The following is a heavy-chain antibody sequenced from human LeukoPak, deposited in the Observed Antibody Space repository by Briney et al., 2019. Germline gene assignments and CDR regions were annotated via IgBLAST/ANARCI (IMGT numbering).Heavy chain of an antibody. CDR2: ISPYNNNNNT. CDR1: GYTFTTYG. D-gene: IGHD3-10*01. J-gene: IGHJ3*02. V-gene: IGHV1-18*01. CDR3: ARGLGSGRHAFDI. Sequence: ASVKVSCEASGYTFTTYGISWVRQAPGLGLEWMGWISPYNNNNNTNYAQNFQDRIIMTTDTSTSTAYMELRNLRSDDTAVYYCARGLGSGRHAFDIWGQGTMVTVSS.